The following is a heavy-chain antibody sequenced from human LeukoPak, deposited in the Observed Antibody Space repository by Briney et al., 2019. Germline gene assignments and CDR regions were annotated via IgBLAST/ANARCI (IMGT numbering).Heavy chain of an antibody. CDR2: MYYSGAT. CDR3: ARRLRGGPFDD. V-gene: IGHV4-38-2*02. CDR1: GYSISSGYY. J-gene: IGHJ4*02. Sequence: SQTLSLTCSVSGYSISSGYYWGWIRQPPGKGLEWIAHMYYSGATSFNPSLKSRVTISVDPSKNQFSLKLTSVIAADTAVYYCARRLRGGPFDDWGQGTLVTVSS. D-gene: IGHD3-16*01.